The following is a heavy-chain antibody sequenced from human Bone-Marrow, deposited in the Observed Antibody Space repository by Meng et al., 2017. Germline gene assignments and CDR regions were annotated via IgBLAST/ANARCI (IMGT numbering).Heavy chain of an antibody. V-gene: IGHV4-34*01. D-gene: IGHD3-10*01. CDR1: GGSFSGYY. Sequence: QVHLQQWGAGLLKPSDTLSLPCAVYGGSFSGYYWSWIRQPPGKGLEWIGEINHSGSTNYNPSLKSRVTISVDTSKNQFSLKLSSVTAADTAVYYCARAYYGSGSYYQNWGQGTLVTVSS. CDR2: INHSGST. J-gene: IGHJ4*02. CDR3: ARAYYGSGSYYQN.